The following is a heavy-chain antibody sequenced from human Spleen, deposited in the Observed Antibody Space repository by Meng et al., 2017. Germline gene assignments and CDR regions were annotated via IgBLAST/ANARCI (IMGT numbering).Heavy chain of an antibody. D-gene: IGHD4-11*01. Sequence: QGQLQQWGAGLLKPSETPSLTCVVSVGSFSDYYWSWIRQPPGKGLEWIGEINHSGSTNYNPSLESRATISVDTSQNNLSLKLSSVTAADSAVYYCARGPTTMAHDFDYWGQGTLVTVSS. J-gene: IGHJ4*02. CDR1: VGSFSDYY. CDR2: INHSGST. V-gene: IGHV4-34*01. CDR3: ARGPTTMAHDFDY.